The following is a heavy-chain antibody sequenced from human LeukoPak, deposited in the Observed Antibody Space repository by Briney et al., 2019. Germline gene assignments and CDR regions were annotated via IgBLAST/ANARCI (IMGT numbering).Heavy chain of an antibody. CDR2: IGGSDDRT. Sequence: PGGSLRLSCEASGVTFSNYAMSWVRQAPGKGLEWVSGIGGSDDRTYYADSVKGRLTISRDNSKNTLFLQINSLRAEDTAIYYYAKDEADHYWYFDLWGRGTLVTVSS. V-gene: IGHV3-23*01. CDR1: GVTFSNYA. J-gene: IGHJ2*01. CDR3: AKDEADHYWYFDL.